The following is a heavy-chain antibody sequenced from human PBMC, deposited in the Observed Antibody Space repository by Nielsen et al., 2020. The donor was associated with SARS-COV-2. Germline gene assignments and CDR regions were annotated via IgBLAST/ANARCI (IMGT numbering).Heavy chain of an antibody. CDR1: GGTFSSYA. CDR3: ARVVKDIVVVPAAMTPTWYYYYYMDV. J-gene: IGHJ6*03. Sequence: SVKVSCKASGGTFSSYAISWVRQAPGQGLEWMGGIIPIFGTANYAQKLQGRVTMTTDTSTSAAYMELRSLRSDDTAVYYCARVVKDIVVVPAAMTPTWYYYYYMDVWGKGTTVTVSS. V-gene: IGHV1-69*05. CDR2: IIPIFGTA. D-gene: IGHD2-2*01.